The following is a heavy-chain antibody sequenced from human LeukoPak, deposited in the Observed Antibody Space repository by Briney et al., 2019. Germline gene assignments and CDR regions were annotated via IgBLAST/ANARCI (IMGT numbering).Heavy chain of an antibody. Sequence: GGSLRLSCAASGFTFSSYEMNWVRQAPGKGLEWVSYISSSGSTIYYADSVKGRFTISRDNAKNSLYPQMNSLRAEDTAVYYCARDFSSGSYYGDYYFDYWGQGTLVTVSS. V-gene: IGHV3-48*03. J-gene: IGHJ4*02. CDR1: GFTFSSYE. CDR2: ISSSGSTI. CDR3: ARDFSSGSYYGDYYFDY. D-gene: IGHD1-26*01.